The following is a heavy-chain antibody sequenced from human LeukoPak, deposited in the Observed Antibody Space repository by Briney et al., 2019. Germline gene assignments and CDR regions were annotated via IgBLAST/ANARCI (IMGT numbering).Heavy chain of an antibody. CDR3: ARDNWKD. CDR2: IRYDGSNK. V-gene: IGHV3-30*02. Sequence: GGSLRLSCAASGFTFSNYGMHWVRQAPGKGLEWITFIRYDGSNKYYADSVKGRFTISRDNSKNTLYLQMSSLRPEDTAIYYCARDNWKDWGQGTLVTVSS. D-gene: IGHD1-20*01. CDR1: GFTFSNYG. J-gene: IGHJ4*02.